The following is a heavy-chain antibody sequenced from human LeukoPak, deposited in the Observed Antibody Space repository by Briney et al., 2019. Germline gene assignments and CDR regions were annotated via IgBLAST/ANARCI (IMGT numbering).Heavy chain of an antibody. J-gene: IGHJ4*02. Sequence: PSETLSLTCAVYGGSFSGYYWSWIRQPPGKGLEWIGEINHSGSTNYNPSLKSRVTISVDTSKNQFSLKLSSVTAADTAVYYCARGRSITIFGVVIRGNYYFDYWGQGTLVTVSS. V-gene: IGHV4-34*01. CDR2: INHSGST. D-gene: IGHD3-3*01. CDR3: ARGRSITIFGVVIRGNYYFDY. CDR1: GGSFSGYY.